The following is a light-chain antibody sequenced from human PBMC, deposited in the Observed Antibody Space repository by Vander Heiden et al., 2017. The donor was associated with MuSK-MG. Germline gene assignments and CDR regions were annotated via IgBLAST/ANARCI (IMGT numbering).Light chain of an antibody. J-gene: IGKJ2*01. V-gene: IGKV1-39*01. CDR1: QTIARY. CDR3: QHNYGTTNT. CDR2: AAS. Sequence: DIQMTQSPSSLSASVGDRVTITCRASQTIARYLNWYQQKPGKAPNLLIYAASSLQSGVPSRFSGSGSGTDFSLSISSLQPEDFATYYCQHNYGTTNTFGQGTKLEIK.